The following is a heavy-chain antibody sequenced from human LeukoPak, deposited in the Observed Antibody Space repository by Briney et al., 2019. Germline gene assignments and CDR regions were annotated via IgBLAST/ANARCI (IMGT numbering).Heavy chain of an antibody. CDR2: IKQDGSEK. D-gene: IGHD5-24*01. Sequence: PGGSLTLSCAASGFTFSNYWMIWVRQVPGKGLEWVGNIKQDGSEKRYADSVRGRFSISRDNAQTSLYLQMNSLRAEDTAVYYCARASDPWLQLTWGQGTLVTVSS. CDR3: ARASDPWLQLT. CDR1: GFTFSNYW. J-gene: IGHJ5*02. V-gene: IGHV3-7*05.